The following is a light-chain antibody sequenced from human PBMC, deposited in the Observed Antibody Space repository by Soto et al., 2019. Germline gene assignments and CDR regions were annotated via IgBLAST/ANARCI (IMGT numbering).Light chain of an antibody. V-gene: IGKV3D-20*02. CDR1: QSVANNY. CDR2: GAS. J-gene: IGKJ1*01. Sequence: EIVLTQSPGTLSLSPGERATLSCRASQSVANNYLAWYQQKPGQAPRLLLYGASSRATDVPDRFSGSGSGTDFTLTINRLEPEDFAVYYCQQRSNWPLWTFGQGTKVDIK. CDR3: QQRSNWPLWT.